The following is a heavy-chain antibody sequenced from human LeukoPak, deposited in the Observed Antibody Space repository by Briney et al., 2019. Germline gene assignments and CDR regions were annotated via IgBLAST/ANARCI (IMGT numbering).Heavy chain of an antibody. CDR1: GGSFSGYY. Sequence: PSETLSLTCAVYGGSFSGYYWSWIRQPPGKGLEWIGEINHSGSTNYNPSLKSRVTISVDTSKNQFSLKLSSVTAADTAVYCCARAGIAAAGPLDYWGQGTLVTVSS. J-gene: IGHJ4*02. CDR2: INHSGST. CDR3: ARAGIAAAGPLDY. V-gene: IGHV4-34*01. D-gene: IGHD6-13*01.